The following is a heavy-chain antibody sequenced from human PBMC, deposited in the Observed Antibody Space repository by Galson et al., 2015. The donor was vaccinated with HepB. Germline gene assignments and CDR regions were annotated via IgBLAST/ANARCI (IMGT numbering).Heavy chain of an antibody. CDR3: ARGGYSSGWYDWFDP. V-gene: IGHV3-23*01. CDR2: ISGSGGST. D-gene: IGHD6-19*01. Sequence: LRLSCAASGFTFSSYAMSWVRQAPGKGLEWVSAISGSGGSTYYADSVKGRFTISRDNSKNTLYLQMNSLRAEDTAVYYCARGGYSSGWYDWFDPWGQGTLVTVSS. CDR1: GFTFSSYA. J-gene: IGHJ5*02.